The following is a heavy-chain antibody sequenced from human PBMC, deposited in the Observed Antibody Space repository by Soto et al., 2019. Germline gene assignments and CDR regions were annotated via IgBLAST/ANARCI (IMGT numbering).Heavy chain of an antibody. J-gene: IGHJ4*02. D-gene: IGHD4-17*01. CDR3: ARGQYGDNSRVDY. CDR2: IYYSGST. V-gene: IGHV4-59*01. CDR1: GGSISSYY. Sequence: SETLSLTCTVSGGSISSYYWSWIRQPPGKGLEWIGYIYYSGSTNYNPSLKSRVTISVDTSKNQFSLKLSSVTAADTAVYYCARGQYGDNSRVDYWGQGTLVTVSS.